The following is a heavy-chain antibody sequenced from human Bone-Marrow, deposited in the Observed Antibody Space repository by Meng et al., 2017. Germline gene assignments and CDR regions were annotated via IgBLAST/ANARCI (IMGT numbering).Heavy chain of an antibody. CDR3: ARGSKVRGVIIKSVGAFDI. J-gene: IGHJ3*02. CDR1: GGTFSSYA. V-gene: IGHV1-46*01. CDR2: INPSGGST. D-gene: IGHD3-10*01. Sequence: ASVKVSCKASGGTFSSYAISWVRQAPGQGLEWMGIINPSGGSTSYAQKFQGRVTMTRDTSTSTVYMELSSLRSEDTAVYYCARGSKVRGVIIKSVGAFDIWGQGTMVTVSS.